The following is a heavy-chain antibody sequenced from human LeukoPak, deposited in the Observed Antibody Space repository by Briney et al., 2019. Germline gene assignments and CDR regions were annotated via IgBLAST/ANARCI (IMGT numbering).Heavy chain of an antibody. CDR2: IHYSGST. CDR3: ARERGGWKSAFDI. CDR1: GGSISSYY. D-gene: IGHD6-19*01. J-gene: IGHJ3*02. Sequence: SETLSLTCTVSGGSISSYYWSWIRQPPGRGLEWIGYIHYSGSTNYNSSLKSRVTISVDTSKNQLSLKLSSVTAADTAVYYCARERGGWKSAFDIWGPGTMVTVSS. V-gene: IGHV4-59*01.